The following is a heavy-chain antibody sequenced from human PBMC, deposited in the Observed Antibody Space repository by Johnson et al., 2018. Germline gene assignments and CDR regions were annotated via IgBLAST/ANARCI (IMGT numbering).Heavy chain of an antibody. CDR3: AKGGGGVPAAISSSWYYYYGMDV. V-gene: IGHV3-33*06. CDR2: IWYDGSNT. CDR1: GFTFSSYG. Sequence: QVQLQESGGGVVQPGRSLRLSCATSGFTFSSYGMHWVRQAPGKGLEWVAVIWYDGSNTYYADSVKGRFTISRDNSKTTRYLQMNSLRAEDTAVYYCAKGGGGVPAAISSSWYYYYGMDVWGQGTTVTVSS. D-gene: IGHD2-2*01. J-gene: IGHJ6*02.